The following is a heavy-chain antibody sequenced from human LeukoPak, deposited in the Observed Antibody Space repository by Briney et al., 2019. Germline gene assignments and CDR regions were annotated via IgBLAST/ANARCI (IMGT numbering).Heavy chain of an antibody. CDR2: IIPIFGTA. V-gene: IGHV1-69*01. J-gene: IGHJ4*02. Sequence: RASVKVSCKASGGTFSSYAISWVRQAPGQGLEWMGGIIPIFGTANYAQKFQGRATITADESTSTAYMELSSLRSEDTAVYYCARDRYLQRGGYYFDYWGQGTLVTVSS. D-gene: IGHD5-12*01. CDR1: GGTFSSYA. CDR3: ARDRYLQRGGYYFDY.